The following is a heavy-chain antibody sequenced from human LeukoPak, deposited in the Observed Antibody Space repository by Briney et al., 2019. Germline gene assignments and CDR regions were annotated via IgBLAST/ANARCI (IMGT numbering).Heavy chain of an antibody. CDR2: IWYDGSNR. CDR3: ARDRATEYYFDY. V-gene: IGHV3-33*01. J-gene: IGHJ4*02. D-gene: IGHD1-26*01. CDR1: GFTFSSYG. Sequence: GGSLRLSCAASGFTFSSYGMHWVRQAPGKGLEWVAVIWYDGSNRYYADSVKGRFTISRDNSKNTLYLQMNSLRAEDTAVYYCARDRATEYYFDYWGQGTLVTVSS.